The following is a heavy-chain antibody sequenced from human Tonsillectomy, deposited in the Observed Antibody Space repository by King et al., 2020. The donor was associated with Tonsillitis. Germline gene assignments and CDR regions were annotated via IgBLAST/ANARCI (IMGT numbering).Heavy chain of an antibody. D-gene: IGHD2-8*01. J-gene: IGHJ3*02. V-gene: IGHV3-11*06. CDR3: ARGGRGNVAGAFDI. CDR2: ISSSSSYT. CDR1: GFTFSDYY. Sequence: VQLVESGGGLVKPGGSLRLSCAASGFTFSDYYMSWIRQAPGKGLDWVSYISSSSSYTNYVDSVKGRFTISRDNAKNSPYLQMNSLRAEDTAVYYCARGGRGNVAGAFDIWGQGTMVTVSS.